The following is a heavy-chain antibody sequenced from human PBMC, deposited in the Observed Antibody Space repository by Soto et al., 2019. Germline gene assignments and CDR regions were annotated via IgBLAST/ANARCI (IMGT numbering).Heavy chain of an antibody. D-gene: IGHD1-26*01. J-gene: IGHJ5*02. Sequence: QVQLQESGPGLVKPSQTLSLTCTVSGGSISSGGYYWSWIRQHPGKGLEWIGYIYYSGSNSYNPSLKSRVTISVDRSRNHCPLKLSYVTAADTAVYYCARHRGRELANWFDPWGQGTLVTVSS. CDR2: IYYSGSN. CDR3: ARHRGRELANWFDP. V-gene: IGHV4-31*03. CDR1: GGSISSGGYY.